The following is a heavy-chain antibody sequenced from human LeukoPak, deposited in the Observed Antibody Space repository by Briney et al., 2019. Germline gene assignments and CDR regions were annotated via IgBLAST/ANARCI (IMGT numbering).Heavy chain of an antibody. D-gene: IGHD3-3*01. J-gene: IGHJ5*02. Sequence: SETLSLTCAVYGGSFSGYYWSWIRQPPGKGLEWIGGINHSGSTNYNPSLKSRVTISVDTSKNQFSLKLSSVTAADTAVYYCARVPYYSYYDFWSGGNNWFDPWGQGTLVTVSS. CDR1: GGSFSGYY. CDR3: ARVPYYSYYDFWSGGNNWFDP. V-gene: IGHV4-34*01. CDR2: INHSGST.